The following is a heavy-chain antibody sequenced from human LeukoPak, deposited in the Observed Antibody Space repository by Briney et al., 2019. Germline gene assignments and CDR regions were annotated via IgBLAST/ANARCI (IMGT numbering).Heavy chain of an antibody. CDR2: IYYSGST. V-gene: IGHV4-39*01. CDR3: ARLSSIAPDFDY. D-gene: IGHD6-6*01. J-gene: IGHJ4*02. Sequence: SETLSLTCTVSGGTISSSSYYWGWIRQPPGKGLEWLGSIYYSGSTYYNPSLKSRVTISVDTSKNQFSLKLSSVTAADTAVYYCARLSSIAPDFDYWGRGTLVTVSS. CDR1: GGTISSSSYY.